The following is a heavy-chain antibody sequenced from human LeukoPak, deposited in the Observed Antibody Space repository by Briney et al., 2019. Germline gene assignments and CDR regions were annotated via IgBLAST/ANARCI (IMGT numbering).Heavy chain of an antibody. Sequence: GGSLRLSCAVSGFTVSSNYMSWVRQAPGKGLEWVSVIYSGGSTYYADSVKGRFTISRDNSKNTLYLQMNSLRAEDTAVYYCASLPAALNYYYGMDVWGQGTTVTVSS. CDR2: IYSGGST. D-gene: IGHD2-2*01. V-gene: IGHV3-53*01. CDR1: GFTVSSNY. CDR3: ASLPAALNYYYGMDV. J-gene: IGHJ6*02.